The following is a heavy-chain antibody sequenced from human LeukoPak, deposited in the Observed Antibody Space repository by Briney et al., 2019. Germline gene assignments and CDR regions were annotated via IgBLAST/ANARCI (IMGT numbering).Heavy chain of an antibody. V-gene: IGHV3-23*01. D-gene: IGHD3-22*01. CDR1: GFNFNNAW. CDR2: ISGSGDNT. J-gene: IGHJ4*02. Sequence: GGSLRLSCAASGFNFNNAWMSWVRQAPGKGLEWVSGISGSGDNTYYADSVKGRFTISRDNSKNTLYVQVNSLGTEDTAAYYCAKGSYYDSSGSFYFDYWGQGTLVTVSS. CDR3: AKGSYYDSSGSFYFDY.